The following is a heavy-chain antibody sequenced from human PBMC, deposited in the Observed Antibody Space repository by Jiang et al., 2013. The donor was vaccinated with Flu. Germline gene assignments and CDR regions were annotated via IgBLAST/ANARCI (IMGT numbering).Heavy chain of an antibody. CDR3: ARDLEQQTPGSLVY. J-gene: IGHJ4*02. D-gene: IGHD6-13*01. CDR1: GFTFSSYG. Sequence: GRSLRLSCAASGFTFSSYGMHWVRQAPGKGLEWVAVIWYDGSNKYYTDSVKGRFTISRDNSKNTLYLQMNSLRAEDTAVYYCARDLEQQTPGSLVYWGQGTLVTVSS. CDR2: IWYDGSNK. V-gene: IGHV3-33*01.